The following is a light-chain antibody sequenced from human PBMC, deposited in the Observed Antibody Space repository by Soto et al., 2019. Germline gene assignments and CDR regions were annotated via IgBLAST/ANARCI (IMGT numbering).Light chain of an antibody. CDR2: TAS. CDR1: QSISTW. V-gene: IGKV1-5*03. Sequence: DIQMTQSPSTLSASVGDRVTITCRASQSISTWLAWYQQKPGKAPKLLIYTASNLERGVPSRFGGSGSGTEFTLTISSLQPDDLATYYCQQHNSYTRTVGQGTKVEIK. CDR3: QQHNSYTRT. J-gene: IGKJ1*01.